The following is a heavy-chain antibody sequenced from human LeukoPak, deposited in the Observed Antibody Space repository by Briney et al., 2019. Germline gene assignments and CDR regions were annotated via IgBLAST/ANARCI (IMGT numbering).Heavy chain of an antibody. CDR3: AKGVVVVPAANDY. D-gene: IGHD2-2*01. CDR1: GFTVSSNY. Sequence: GGSLRLSCAASGFTVSSNYMSWVRQAPGKGLEWVSVIYSGGSTYYADSVKGRFTISRDNSKNTLYLQMNSLRAEDTAVYYCAKGVVVVPAANDYWGQGTLVTVSS. CDR2: IYSGGST. J-gene: IGHJ4*02. V-gene: IGHV3-53*01.